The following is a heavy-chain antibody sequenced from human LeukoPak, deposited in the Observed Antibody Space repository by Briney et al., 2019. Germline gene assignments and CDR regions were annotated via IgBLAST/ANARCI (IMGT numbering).Heavy chain of an antibody. CDR1: GFTISGFW. D-gene: IGHD3-3*01. CDR3: ARGAVDYTPVGRYYYNMDV. Sequence: GGSLRLSCTGSGFTISGFWMSWVRQLPGKGQEWVAYMNQDGSEKTYVDSVKGRFTISRDHAQNSLFLQVNNLTVEDTAVYYCARGAVDYTPVGRYYYNMDVWGQGTTVTVSS. V-gene: IGHV3-7*04. J-gene: IGHJ6*02. CDR2: MNQDGSEK.